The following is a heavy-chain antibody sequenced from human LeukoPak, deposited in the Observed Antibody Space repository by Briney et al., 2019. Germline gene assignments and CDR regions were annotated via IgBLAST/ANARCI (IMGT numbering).Heavy chain of an antibody. CDR3: ARERGSSSWRFSVDY. CDR1: GGSISSGGYY. J-gene: IGHJ4*02. CDR2: IYYSGST. D-gene: IGHD6-13*01. V-gene: IGHV4-31*03. Sequence: ASETLSLTCTVSGGSISSGGYYWSWIRQHPGKGLEWIGYIYYSGSTYYNPSLKSRVTISVDTSKNQFSLKLSSVTAADTAVYYCARERGSSSWRFSVDYWGQGTLVTVSS.